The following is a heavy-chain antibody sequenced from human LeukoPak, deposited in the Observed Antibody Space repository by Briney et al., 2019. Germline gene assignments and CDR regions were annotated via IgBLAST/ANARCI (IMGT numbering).Heavy chain of an antibody. CDR3: ARAGCDSSGYYSY. CDR1: GHIFTSYY. J-gene: IGHJ4*02. V-gene: IGHV1-46*01. D-gene: IGHD3-22*01. CDR2: INPTGGST. Sequence: ASVKVSCKASGHIFTSYYMHWLRQAPGQGLEWVGLINPTGGSTTYAQNFQGRVTMTRDTSTTTVYMEVSSLRSEDTAVYYCARAGCDSSGYYSYWGQGTLVTVSS.